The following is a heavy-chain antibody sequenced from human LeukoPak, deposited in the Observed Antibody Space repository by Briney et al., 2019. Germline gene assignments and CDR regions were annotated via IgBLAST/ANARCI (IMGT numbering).Heavy chain of an antibody. Sequence: GGSLRLSCAASGFTFSSYSMNWVRQAPGKGLEWVSSISSSSSYIYYADSVKGRFTISRDNAKNSLYLQMNSLRAEDTAVYYCARAADSYGIHAFDIWGQGTMVTVSS. CDR3: ARAADSYGIHAFDI. J-gene: IGHJ3*02. V-gene: IGHV3-21*01. D-gene: IGHD5-18*01. CDR2: ISSSSSYI. CDR1: GFTFSSYS.